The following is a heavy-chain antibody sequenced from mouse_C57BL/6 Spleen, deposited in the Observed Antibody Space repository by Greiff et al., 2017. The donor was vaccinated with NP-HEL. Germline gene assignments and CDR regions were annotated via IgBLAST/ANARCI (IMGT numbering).Heavy chain of an antibody. V-gene: IGHV3-6*01. CDR1: GYSITSGYY. Sequence: EVQRVESGPGLVKPSQSLSLTCSVTGYSITSGYYWNWIRQFPGNKLEWMGYISYDGSNNYNPSLKNRISITRDTSKNQFFLKLNSVTTEDTATYYCARERDYWGQGTTLTVSS. J-gene: IGHJ2*01. CDR3: ARERDY. CDR2: ISYDGSN.